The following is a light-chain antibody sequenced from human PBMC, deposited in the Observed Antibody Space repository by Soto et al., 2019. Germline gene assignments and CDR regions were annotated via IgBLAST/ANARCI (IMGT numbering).Light chain of an antibody. Sequence: EIVLTQSPGTLSLSPGERATLSCRASQSVSNSYLAWYQQKPGLSPRLLIYGASSRATGIPDRFSGSGSGTDFTLTISRLEPEDFAVYYCQQYNSSPPMYTFGQGTKLEIK. CDR1: QSVSNSY. J-gene: IGKJ2*01. CDR2: GAS. CDR3: QQYNSSPPMYT. V-gene: IGKV3-20*01.